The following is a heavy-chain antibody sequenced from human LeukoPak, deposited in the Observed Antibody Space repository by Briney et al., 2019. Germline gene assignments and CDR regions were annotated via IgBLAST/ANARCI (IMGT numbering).Heavy chain of an antibody. CDR1: GYTFTGYY. Sequence: GASVKVSCKASGYTFTGYYMHWVRQAPGQGLEWMGWINPNSGGTNYAQKFQGRVTMTRDTSISTAYMELSRLRSDDTAVYYRARERAKYYDILTGYYTPNNWFDPWGQGTLVTVSS. J-gene: IGHJ5*02. CDR2: INPNSGGT. CDR3: ARERAKYYDILTGYYTPNNWFDP. V-gene: IGHV1-2*02. D-gene: IGHD3-9*01.